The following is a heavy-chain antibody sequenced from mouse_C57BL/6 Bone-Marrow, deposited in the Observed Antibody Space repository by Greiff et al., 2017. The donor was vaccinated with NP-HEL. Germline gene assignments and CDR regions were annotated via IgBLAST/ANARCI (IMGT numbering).Heavy chain of an antibody. V-gene: IGHV5-12*01. CDR3: ARVCLLPLAY. J-gene: IGHJ3*01. D-gene: IGHD2-1*01. Sequence: EVHLVESGGGLVQPGGSLKLSCAASGFTFSDYYMYWVRQTPEKRLAWVAYISTGGGSTYYPDTVKGRFTISRDNAKNTLYLQMSRLKSENTAMYYCARVCLLPLAYWGQGTLVTVSA. CDR1: GFTFSDYY. CDR2: ISTGGGST.